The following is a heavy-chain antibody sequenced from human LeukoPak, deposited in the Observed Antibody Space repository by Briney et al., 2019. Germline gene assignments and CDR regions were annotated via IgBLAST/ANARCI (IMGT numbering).Heavy chain of an antibody. CDR2: ISGSGGST. J-gene: IGHJ4*02. CDR1: GFTFSSYA. Sequence: GASLRLSCAASGFTFSSYAMSWVRQAPGKGLEWVSGISGSGGSTYYADSAKGRFTISRDNSKNMMYLQMNGLRVEDTALYYCAKDSGFHYYETGGSFDYWGQGTLVTVSS. D-gene: IGHD3-22*01. CDR3: AKDSGFHYYETGGSFDY. V-gene: IGHV3-23*01.